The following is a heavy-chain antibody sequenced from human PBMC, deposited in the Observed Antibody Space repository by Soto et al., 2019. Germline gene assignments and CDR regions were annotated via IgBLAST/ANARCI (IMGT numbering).Heavy chain of an antibody. V-gene: IGHV1-69*12. D-gene: IGHD2-2*01. CDR2: ILPVFGTS. CDR1: GGTLSNYG. CDR3: AREPSRYQSYYFDY. J-gene: IGHJ4*02. Sequence: QLNLVQSGSEVKKPGSSVRVSCKTSGGTLSNYGLSWVRLAPGQGLEWMGGILPVFGTSNYAQKFQDRLTITADESTNTAYMDLTSLTSDDTAVYYCAREPSRYQSYYFDYWGQGTLVTVSS.